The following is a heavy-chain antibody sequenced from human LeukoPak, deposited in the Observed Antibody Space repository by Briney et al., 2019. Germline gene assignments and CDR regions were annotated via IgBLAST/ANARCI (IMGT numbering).Heavy chain of an antibody. CDR3: ARDRLDYYDSSVERSNRDHDYYYGMDV. D-gene: IGHD3-22*01. CDR2: ISSSSSTI. CDR1: GFSLSSNS. V-gene: IGHV3-48*02. J-gene: IGHJ6*02. Sequence: GGSLRLSCAAAGFSLSSNSMNWVRQAPGKGLEWVSYISSSSSTIFYADSVKGRFTVSRDNANNSLYLQMNSLRDEDTAVYYCARDRLDYYDSSVERSNRDHDYYYGMDVCGQGNTVTVSS.